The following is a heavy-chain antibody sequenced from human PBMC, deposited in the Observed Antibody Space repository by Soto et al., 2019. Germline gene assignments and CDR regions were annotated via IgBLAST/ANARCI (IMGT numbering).Heavy chain of an antibody. Sequence: LXLXCAASGFPVSSXSMSWVRQAPGKGLEWVSVIYGGGTTYYADSVKGRITISRDNSKNTLYLQMTSLRAEDTAIYYCARYTHYYFDYWGQGTLVTVS. CDR3: ARYTHYYFDY. CDR2: IYGGGTT. V-gene: IGHV3-53*01. J-gene: IGHJ4*02. CDR1: GFPVSSXS.